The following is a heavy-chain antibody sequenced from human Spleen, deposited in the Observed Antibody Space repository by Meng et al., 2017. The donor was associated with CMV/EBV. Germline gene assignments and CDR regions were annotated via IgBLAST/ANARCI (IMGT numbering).Heavy chain of an antibody. D-gene: IGHD2-2*01. Sequence: GGSLRLSCAASGFTFKSFAMTWVRQAPGKGLEWVSIISVGGDDKYYANSVKGRFTIYRDNSMDTLYLQMHSLTAEDTAVCYCAKGGQEVPLTRRFDFWGQGILVTVSS. CDR3: AKGGQEVPLTRRFDF. J-gene: IGHJ4*02. CDR2: ISVGGDDK. CDR1: GFTFKSFA. V-gene: IGHV3-23*01.